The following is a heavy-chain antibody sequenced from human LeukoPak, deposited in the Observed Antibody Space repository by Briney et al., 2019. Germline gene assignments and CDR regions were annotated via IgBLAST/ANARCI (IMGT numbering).Heavy chain of an antibody. CDR1: GYTFTSYD. D-gene: IGHD6-6*01. Sequence: ASVKVSCKASGYTFTSYDINWVRQATGQGLEWMGWMNPDSGNTGYAQKFLGRVTMTRNTSISTAYMELSSLRSEDTAVYYCARKHGPSIAARPRRKPYGMDVWGQGTTVTVSS. V-gene: IGHV1-8*01. CDR2: MNPDSGNT. J-gene: IGHJ6*02. CDR3: ARKHGPSIAARPRRKPYGMDV.